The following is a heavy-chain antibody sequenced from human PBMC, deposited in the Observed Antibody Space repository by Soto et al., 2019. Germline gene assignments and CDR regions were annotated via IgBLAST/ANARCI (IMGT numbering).Heavy chain of an antibody. Sequence: VASVKVSCKASGYTFTSYGISWVRQAPGQGLEWMGWISAYNGNTNYAQKLQGRVTMTTDTSTSTAYMELRSLRSDDTAVYYCARDSAGYDFWSGYLTSYNWFDPWGQGTLVTVSS. D-gene: IGHD3-3*01. J-gene: IGHJ5*02. CDR2: ISAYNGNT. V-gene: IGHV1-18*01. CDR1: GYTFTSYG. CDR3: ARDSAGYDFWSGYLTSYNWFDP.